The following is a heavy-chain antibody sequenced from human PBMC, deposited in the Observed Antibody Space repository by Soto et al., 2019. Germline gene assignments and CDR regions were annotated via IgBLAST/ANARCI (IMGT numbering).Heavy chain of an antibody. CDR2: ISYDGSNK. V-gene: IGHV3-30-3*01. J-gene: IGHJ4*02. Sequence: QVQLVESGGGVVQPGRSLRLSCAASGFTFSSYAMHWVRQAPGKGLEWVAVISYDGSNKYYADSVKGRFTISRDNSKNTLYLQMNSLRAEDTAVYYCARDLVRLRAMANERPVTLFDYWGQGTLVTVSS. CDR1: GFTFSSYA. CDR3: ARDLVRLRAMANERPVTLFDY. D-gene: IGHD5-18*01.